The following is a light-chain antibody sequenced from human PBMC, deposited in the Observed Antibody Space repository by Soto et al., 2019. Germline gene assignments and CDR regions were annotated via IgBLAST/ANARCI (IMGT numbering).Light chain of an antibody. CDR3: QSYDSSLSGSV. J-gene: IGLJ1*01. Sequence: QSVLTQPPPASGAPGQSVTISCTGTSSDVGGYYYVSWYQQYPGRAPKLIIYGNSNRPSGVPDRFSGSKSGTSASLAITGLQAEDEADYYCQSYDSSLSGSVFGTGTKVTVL. CDR2: GNS. V-gene: IGLV2-8*01. CDR1: SSDVGGYYY.